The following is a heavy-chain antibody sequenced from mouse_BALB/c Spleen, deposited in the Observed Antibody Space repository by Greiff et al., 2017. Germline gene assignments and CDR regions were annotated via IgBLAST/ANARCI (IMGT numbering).Heavy chain of an antibody. CDR3: TRCLSTVVAPYAMDY. V-gene: IGHV5-6-4*01. CDR2: ISSGGSYT. J-gene: IGHJ4*01. CDR1: GFTFSSYT. D-gene: IGHD1-1*01. Sequence: EVKLVESGGGLVKPGGSLKLSCAASGFTFSSYTMSWVRQTPEKRLEWVATISSGGSYTYYPDSVKGRFTIARDNAKNTLYLQMSSLKSEDTAMYYCTRCLSTVVAPYAMDYWGQGTSVTVSS.